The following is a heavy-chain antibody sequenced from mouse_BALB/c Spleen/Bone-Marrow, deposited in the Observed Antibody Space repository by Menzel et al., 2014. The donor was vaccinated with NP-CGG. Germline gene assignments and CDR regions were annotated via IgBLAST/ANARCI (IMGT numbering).Heavy chain of an antibody. CDR3: FSYYRYADYAMDY. D-gene: IGHD2-14*01. V-gene: IGHV2-9*02. Sequence: VKLMESGPGLVAPSQSLSITCTVSGFSLTSYGVHWVRQPPGKGLEWLGVIWAGGSTNYISALMSRLSITKDNSKSQVFLKVNSLQTDDTAMYYCFSYYRYADYAMDYWGQGASVTVSS. J-gene: IGHJ4*01. CDR1: GFSLTSYG. CDR2: IWAGGST.